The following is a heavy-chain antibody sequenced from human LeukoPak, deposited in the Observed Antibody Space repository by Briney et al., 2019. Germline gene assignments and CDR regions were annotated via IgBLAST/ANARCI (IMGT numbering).Heavy chain of an antibody. J-gene: IGHJ4*02. D-gene: IGHD1-26*01. CDR1: GYTFTSYG. CDR2: ISAYNGNT. CDR3: AREAVGAKIFDY. V-gene: IGHV1-18*01. Sequence: ASVKVSCKASGYTFTSYGFSWVRQAPGQGLEWMGWISAYNGNTNYAQKLQGRVTMTTDTSTSTAYMELRSLRSDDTAVYYCAREAVGAKIFDYWGQGTLVTVSS.